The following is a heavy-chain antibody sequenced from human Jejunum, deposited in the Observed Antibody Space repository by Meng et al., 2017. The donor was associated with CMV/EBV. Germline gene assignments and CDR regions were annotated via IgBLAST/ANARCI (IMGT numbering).Heavy chain of an antibody. Sequence: QVLLQESGTGLGNSSETLPPPRFVSAGPISGYYWSWIRQPAGKGLEWIGRIYTSGSTHYNPSLKSRLTMSVDLAKNQISLKLSSVTAADTAVYYCARESGSYYWFDPWGQGTLVTVSS. CDR1: AGPISGYY. CDR2: IYTSGST. J-gene: IGHJ5*02. D-gene: IGHD1-26*01. CDR3: ARESGSYYWFDP. V-gene: IGHV4-4*07.